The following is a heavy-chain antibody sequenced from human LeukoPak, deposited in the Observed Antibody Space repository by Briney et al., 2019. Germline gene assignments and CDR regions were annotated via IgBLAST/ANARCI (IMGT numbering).Heavy chain of an antibody. Sequence: GRSLGLSCAASGFTFSSYGMHWVRQAPGKGLEWVAVIWYDGSNKYYADSVKGRFTISRDNSKNTLYLQMNSLRAEDTAVYYCARASGGAQIDYWGQGTLVTVSS. V-gene: IGHV3-33*01. CDR3: ARASGGAQIDY. J-gene: IGHJ4*02. CDR2: IWYDGSNK. CDR1: GFTFSSYG. D-gene: IGHD1-26*01.